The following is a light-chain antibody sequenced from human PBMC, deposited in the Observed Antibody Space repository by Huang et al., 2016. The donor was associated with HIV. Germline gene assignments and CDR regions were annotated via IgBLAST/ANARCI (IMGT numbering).Light chain of an antibody. V-gene: IGKV2-28*01. J-gene: IGKJ1*01. CDR3: MQALQTPT. Sequence: DIVMTQSPLSLPVTPGEPASISCRSSQSLLHSNGYNYFDWYLQKSGQSPQLLIFLGSNRASGVPDRFSGSGAGTDFTLKISRVEAEDVGVYYCMQALQTPTFGQGTKVEIK. CDR2: LGS. CDR1: QSLLHSNGYNY.